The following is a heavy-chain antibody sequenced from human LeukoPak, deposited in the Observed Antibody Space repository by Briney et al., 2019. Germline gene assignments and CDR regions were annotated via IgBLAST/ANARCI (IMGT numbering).Heavy chain of an antibody. CDR3: ARDYYDSSGYYLENWFDP. CDR1: GGSISSSNYY. V-gene: IGHV4-39*02. Sequence: PSETLSLTCKVSGGSISSSNYYWGWLRQPPGKGLEWIGSIYYSGSTYYNPSLKSRVTISVDTSKTQFSLKLTSVTAAETAVYYCARDYYDSSGYYLENWFDPWGQGTLVTVSS. CDR2: IYYSGST. J-gene: IGHJ5*02. D-gene: IGHD3-22*01.